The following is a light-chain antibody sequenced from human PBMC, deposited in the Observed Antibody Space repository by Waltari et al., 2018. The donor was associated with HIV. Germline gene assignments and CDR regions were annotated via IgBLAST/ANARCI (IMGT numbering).Light chain of an antibody. Sequence: DFVMTQSPDSLAVSLGERATINCKSSQNVLYDSNNKNYLAWYQQKPGQPPKLLIYWASTRQSRVPDRFSGSGSGTDFTLTISSLQAEDVAVYYCQQYYSTPPTFGQGTKVEIK. CDR1: QNVLYDSNNKNY. CDR2: WAS. J-gene: IGKJ1*01. V-gene: IGKV4-1*01. CDR3: QQYYSTPPT.